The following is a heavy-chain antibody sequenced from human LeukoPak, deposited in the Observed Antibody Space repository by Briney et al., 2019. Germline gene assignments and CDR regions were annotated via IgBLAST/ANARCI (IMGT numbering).Heavy chain of an antibody. D-gene: IGHD1-20*01. CDR1: GFTFSSYS. V-gene: IGHV3-21*01. Sequence: PGGSPRLSCAASGFTFSSYSMNWVRQAPGKGLEWVSSISSSSSYIYYADSVKGRFTISRDNAKNSLYLQMNSLRAEDTAVYYCARRPIASITGTTLDYWGQGTLVTVSS. CDR2: ISSSSSYI. J-gene: IGHJ4*02. CDR3: ARRPIASITGTTLDY.